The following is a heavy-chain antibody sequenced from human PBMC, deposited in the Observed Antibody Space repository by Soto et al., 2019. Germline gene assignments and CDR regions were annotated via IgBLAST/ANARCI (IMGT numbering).Heavy chain of an antibody. CDR1: GFTFSSYA. CDR2: ISGSGDST. CDR3: ARRSSGWYFDY. D-gene: IGHD6-19*01. V-gene: IGHV3-23*01. Sequence: EVQLLESGGGLVQPGGSLRLSCAASGFTFSSYAMNWVRQAPGKGLEWVSVISGSGDSTYYADSVKGRFTISRDTSKNTLYLQMNILRAEDTAVYYCARRSSGWYFDYWGQGTLVTVSS. J-gene: IGHJ4*02.